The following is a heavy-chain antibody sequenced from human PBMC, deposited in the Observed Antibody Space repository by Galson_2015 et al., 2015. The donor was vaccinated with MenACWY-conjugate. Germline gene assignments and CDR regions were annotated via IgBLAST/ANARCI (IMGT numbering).Heavy chain of an antibody. CDR1: GFTFTTYA. CDR2: ITGSGGTT. CDR3: ARSTLGWLRNPLY. Sequence: SLRLSCAASGFTFTTYAMSWVRQAPGKGLEWVSAITGSGGTTYYADSVKGRFTISRDNSKNRLNLQMNSLRAEDTALYYCARSTLGWLRNPLYWGQGTLVTVSS. D-gene: IGHD5-12*01. J-gene: IGHJ4*02. V-gene: IGHV3-23*01.